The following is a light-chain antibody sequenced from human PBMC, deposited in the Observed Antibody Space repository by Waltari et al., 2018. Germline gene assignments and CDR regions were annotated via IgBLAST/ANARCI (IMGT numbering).Light chain of an antibody. V-gene: IGLV3-19*01. CDR1: SLLYYY. CDR2: DQD. J-gene: IGLJ3*02. CDR3: NSRDSSGRHLV. Sequence: SELTQDPAVSVALGQTVRLACQGDSLLYYYASWYQQKPGQAPVLVMYDQDTRPSGIPDRFSASSSGNTVSLTIAGAQAEDEADYHCNSRDSSGRHLVFGGGTKLTVL.